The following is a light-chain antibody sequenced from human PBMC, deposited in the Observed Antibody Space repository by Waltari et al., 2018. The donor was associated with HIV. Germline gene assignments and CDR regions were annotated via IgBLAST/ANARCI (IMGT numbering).Light chain of an antibody. CDR1: SSNIGINY. J-gene: IGLJ3*02. CDR3: ATWDDNLGGRV. Sequence: QSVLTPPPSASGTPGQRLTISCSGSSSNIGINYVYWYQHFPGTAPKLLMYRNGQRPSGVPARFSGSKSGTSASLAISGLRAEDEADYYCATWDDNLGGRVFGGGTKLTVL. V-gene: IGLV1-47*01. CDR2: RNG.